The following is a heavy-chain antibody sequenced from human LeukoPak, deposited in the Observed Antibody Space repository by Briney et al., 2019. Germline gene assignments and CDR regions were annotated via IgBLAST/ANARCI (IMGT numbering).Heavy chain of an antibody. CDR3: ARVIRSSSWYDYYYYYYMDV. Sequence: ASVKVSCKASGYTSTSYGISWVRQAPGQGLEWMGWISAYNGNTNYAQKLQGRVTMTTDTSTSTAYMELRSLRSDDTAVYYCARVIRSSSWYDYYYYYYMDVWGKGTTVTVSS. D-gene: IGHD6-13*01. V-gene: IGHV1-18*01. CDR2: ISAYNGNT. J-gene: IGHJ6*03. CDR1: GYTSTSYG.